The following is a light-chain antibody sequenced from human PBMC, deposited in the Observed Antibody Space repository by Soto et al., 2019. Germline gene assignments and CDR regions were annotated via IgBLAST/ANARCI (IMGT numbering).Light chain of an antibody. Sequence: QSALTQPPSASGSPGQSVTISCTGTSSDVGGYNYVSGYQHHPDKAPKLIIYEVYKRPSGVPDRFSGSKSGNTASLTVSGLQAEDEAEYYCSSYAASDSFVVFGGGTKLTVL. CDR3: SSYAASDSFVV. CDR2: EVY. V-gene: IGLV2-8*01. CDR1: SSDVGGYNY. J-gene: IGLJ2*01.